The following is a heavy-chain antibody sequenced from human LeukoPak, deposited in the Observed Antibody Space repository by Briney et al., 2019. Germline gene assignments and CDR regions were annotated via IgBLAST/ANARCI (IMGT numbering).Heavy chain of an antibody. CDR3: ARRGSSWYFDY. V-gene: IGHV4-4*07. Sequence: PSETLSLTCSVSGGSISSYYWSWIRQPAGKGLEWIGRIYTSGSTNYNPSLKSRVTMSIDMSKNQFSLKLSSMTAADTAVYYCARRGSSWYFDYWGQGTLVTVSS. J-gene: IGHJ4*02. D-gene: IGHD6-13*01. CDR2: IYTSGST. CDR1: GGSISSYY.